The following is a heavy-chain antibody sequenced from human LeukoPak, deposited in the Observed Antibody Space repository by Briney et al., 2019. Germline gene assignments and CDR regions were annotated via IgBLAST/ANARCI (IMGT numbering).Heavy chain of an antibody. CDR2: VYYSGNT. Sequence: PSETLSLTCTVSGGSISSSGSYWGWIRQPQGKGLEWIGSVYYSGNTYNPSHKSRVTISVDTSKNQFSLNLTSVNAADTAIYYCAEVMAARREDLNWFDPWGQGTLVTVSS. V-gene: IGHV4-39*07. CDR3: AEVMAARREDLNWFDP. D-gene: IGHD6-6*01. CDR1: GGSISSSGSY. J-gene: IGHJ5*02.